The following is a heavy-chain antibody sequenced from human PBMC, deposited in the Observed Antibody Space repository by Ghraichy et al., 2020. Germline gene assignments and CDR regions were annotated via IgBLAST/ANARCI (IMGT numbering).Heavy chain of an antibody. CDR1: GFTFSSYS. V-gene: IGHV3-48*01. D-gene: IGHD3-22*01. CDR3: ARVKRDYYDSSGYYYSGFDY. Sequence: GGSLRLSCAASGFTFSSYSMNWVRQAPGKGLEGVSHITMSSSTIYYADSVKGRFTISRDNAKNSLYLQMNSLRAEDTAVYYCARVKRDYYDSSGYYYSGFDYWGQGVVVTISS. J-gene: IGHJ4*02. CDR2: ITMSSSTI.